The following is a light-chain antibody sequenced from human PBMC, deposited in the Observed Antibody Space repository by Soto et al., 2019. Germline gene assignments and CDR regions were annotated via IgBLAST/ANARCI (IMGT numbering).Light chain of an antibody. V-gene: IGLV2-14*01. Sequence: QPVLTQPASVSGSPGQSITISCTGTSSDVGGYKYVSWYQHYPGKAPKLMIYEVNNRPSGVSDRFSGSKSGNTASLTISGLQAEDEADYYCSSYTRSSTPYVFGTGTKLTVL. CDR1: SSDVGGYKY. CDR2: EVN. CDR3: SSYTRSSTPYV. J-gene: IGLJ1*01.